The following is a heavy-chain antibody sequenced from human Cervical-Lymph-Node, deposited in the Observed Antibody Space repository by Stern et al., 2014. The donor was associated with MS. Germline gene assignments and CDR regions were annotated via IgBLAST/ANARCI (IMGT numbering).Heavy chain of an antibody. Sequence: VQLVESGAEVKKPGASVKISCKASGYTLTSYYMHWVRQAPGQGLEWMGIISPSSGSTSYTQKFQGRLTMTSDTTTSTAYMDLSSLRSEDTAVYYCARDLMIEVANYYHYGMDVWGQGTTVTVSS. V-gene: IGHV1-46*01. J-gene: IGHJ6*02. D-gene: IGHD3-22*01. CDR1: GYTLTSYY. CDR2: ISPSSGST. CDR3: ARDLMIEVANYYHYGMDV.